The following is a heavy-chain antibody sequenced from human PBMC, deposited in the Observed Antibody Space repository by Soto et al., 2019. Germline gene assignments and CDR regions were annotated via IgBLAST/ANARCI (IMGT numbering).Heavy chain of an antibody. CDR3: ARGTRALITSFFAY. V-gene: IGHV4-59*03. Sequence: SETLSLTCSVSGDAISNYYWSWIRQTPGRGLEWIGCVHESGSTDYNPSLRGRVIISIHTSKSQFSLSLRSATAADTATYYCARGTRALITSFFAYWGQGIPVTVSS. CDR1: GDAISNYY. CDR2: VHESGST. J-gene: IGHJ4*02. D-gene: IGHD1-20*01.